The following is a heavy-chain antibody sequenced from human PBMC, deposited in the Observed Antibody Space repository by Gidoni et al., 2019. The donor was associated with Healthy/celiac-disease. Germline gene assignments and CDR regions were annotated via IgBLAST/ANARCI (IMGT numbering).Heavy chain of an antibody. V-gene: IGHV1-69*01. CDR1: GGTFSSYA. CDR2: IIPIFGTA. J-gene: IGHJ4*02. CDR3: ASSSLIGMAAADERRNYFDY. Sequence: QVQLVQSGAEVKKPGSSVKVSCKASGGTFSSYAIRWVRQAPGKGLEWMGGIIPIFGTANYAQKFQGRVTITADESTSTAYMELSSLRSEDTAVYYCASSSLIGMAAADERRNYFDYWGQGTLVTVSS. D-gene: IGHD6-13*01.